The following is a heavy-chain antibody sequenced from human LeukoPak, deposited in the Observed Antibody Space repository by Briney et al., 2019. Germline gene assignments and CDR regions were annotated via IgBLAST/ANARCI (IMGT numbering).Heavy chain of an antibody. CDR2: ISSSSSYI. CDR1: GFTFSSYC. J-gene: IGHJ6*04. CDR3: ARDGYCSSTSCYVDYYGMDV. Sequence: GGSLRLSCAASGFTFSSYCMNWVRQAPGKGLEWVSSISSSSSYIYYADSVKGRFTISRDNAKNSLYLQMNSLRAEDTAVYYCARDGYCSSTSCYVDYYGMDVWGKGTTVTVSS. V-gene: IGHV3-21*01. D-gene: IGHD2-2*03.